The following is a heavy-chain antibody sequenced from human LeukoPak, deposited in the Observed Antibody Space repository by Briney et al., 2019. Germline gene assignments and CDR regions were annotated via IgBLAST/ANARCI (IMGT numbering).Heavy chain of an antibody. J-gene: IGHJ3*02. V-gene: IGHV4-4*07. CDR3: ARGRPYDFWRAIPSAVFDI. CDR1: GGSIGSYY. D-gene: IGHD3-3*01. Sequence: PSETLSLTCTVSGGSIGSYYWSWIRQPAGKGLEWIGRIYTSGSTNYNPSLKSRVTMSVDTSKNQFSLKLRPVTAADTAVYYCARGRPYDFWRAIPSAVFDIWGQGTMVTVSS. CDR2: IYTSGST.